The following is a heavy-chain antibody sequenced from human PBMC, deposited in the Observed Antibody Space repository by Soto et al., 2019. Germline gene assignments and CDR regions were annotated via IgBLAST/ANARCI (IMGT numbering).Heavy chain of an antibody. CDR1: GYTFTSYG. Sequence: ASVKVSCKASGYTFTSYGVSWVRQAPGQGLEWMGWISAYNGNTNYAQKLQGRVTMTTDTSTSTAYMELRSLRSDDTAVYYCARDRVTMIVVAPEEAFDIWGQGTMVTVSS. V-gene: IGHV1-18*01. D-gene: IGHD3-22*01. CDR2: ISAYNGNT. J-gene: IGHJ3*02. CDR3: ARDRVTMIVVAPEEAFDI.